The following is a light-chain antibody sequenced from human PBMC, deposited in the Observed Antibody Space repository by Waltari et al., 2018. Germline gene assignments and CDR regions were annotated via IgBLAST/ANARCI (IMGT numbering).Light chain of an antibody. V-gene: IGLV2-23*01. CDR1: SSDVGSYNL. Sequence: QSALTQPAPVSGSPGQPITISCTGTSSDVGSYNLVSWYQQHPGKAPKLMIYEGSKRPSGVSNRFSGSKSGNTASLTISGLQAEDEADYYCCSYAGSSVFGTGTKVTVL. CDR2: EGS. CDR3: CSYAGSSV. J-gene: IGLJ1*01.